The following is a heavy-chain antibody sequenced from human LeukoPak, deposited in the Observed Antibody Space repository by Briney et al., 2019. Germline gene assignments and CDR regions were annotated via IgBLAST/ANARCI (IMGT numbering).Heavy chain of an antibody. D-gene: IGHD2-15*01. Sequence: SETLSLTCAVSGYSISSGYYWGWIRQPPGKGLEWIGSIYHSGSTYYNPSLKSRVTISVDTSKNQFSLKLSSVTAADTAVYYCARLMVAADYWGQGTLVTVSS. CDR3: ARLMVAADY. CDR1: GYSISSGYY. V-gene: IGHV4-38-2*01. CDR2: IYHSGST. J-gene: IGHJ4*02.